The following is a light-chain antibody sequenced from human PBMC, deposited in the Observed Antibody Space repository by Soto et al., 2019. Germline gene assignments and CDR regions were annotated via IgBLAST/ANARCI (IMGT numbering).Light chain of an antibody. CDR1: QSVTSY. V-gene: IGKV3-11*01. J-gene: IGKJ5*01. CDR2: DAS. Sequence: EIVLTQSPATLSLSPGERATLSCRASQSVTSYLVWYQQKPGQAPRLLIYDASNRATGIPARFTGSGSGTDFTLTISSLEPEDFAVYYCQHRYNWPFPFGQGTRLEIK. CDR3: QHRYNWPFP.